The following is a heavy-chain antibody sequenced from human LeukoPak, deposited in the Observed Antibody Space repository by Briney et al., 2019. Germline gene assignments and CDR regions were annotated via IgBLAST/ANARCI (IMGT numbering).Heavy chain of an antibody. J-gene: IGHJ4*02. V-gene: IGHV4-39*01. D-gene: IGHD6-13*01. CDR1: GGSISSSSYY. CDR3: ARHRPGIAAAGAFDY. Sequence: PSETLSLTCTVSGGSISSSSYYWGWIRQPPGKGLEWIGSIYYSGSTYYNPSLKSRVTLSVDTSKNQFSLKLSSVTAADTAVYYCARHRPGIAAAGAFDYWGQGTLVTVSS. CDR2: IYYSGST.